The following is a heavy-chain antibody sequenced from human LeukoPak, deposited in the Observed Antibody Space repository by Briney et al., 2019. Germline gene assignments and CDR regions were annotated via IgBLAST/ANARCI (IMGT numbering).Heavy chain of an antibody. J-gene: IGHJ4*02. CDR3: AKANVNVVAIAYFDY. CDR2: LRYDGSNK. Sequence: GGSLRLSCAASGFTFSSYGMHWVRQAPAKGLEGVAFLRYDGSNKYYADSVKGRFTISRDNSKNTLYLQMNSLRAEDTAVYYYAKANVNVVAIAYFDYWGQGTMVTVSS. V-gene: IGHV3-30*02. D-gene: IGHD2-21*01. CDR1: GFTFSSYG.